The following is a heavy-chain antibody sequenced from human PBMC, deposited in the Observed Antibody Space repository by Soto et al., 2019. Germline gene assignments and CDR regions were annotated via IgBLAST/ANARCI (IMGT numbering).Heavy chain of an antibody. CDR2: INPTSST. V-gene: IGHV1-46*03. J-gene: IGHJ5*02. CDR1: GYTFTSYG. Sequence: ASVKVSCKASGYTFTSYGISWVRQAPGQGLEWMGIINPTSSTSYAQKFQGRVTMTRDTSTSTVYMELSSLRSEDTAVYYCSRVYPSDTRYGYVGNNWFDPWGQGTLVTVSS. CDR3: SRVYPSDTRYGYVGNNWFDP. D-gene: IGHD5-18*01.